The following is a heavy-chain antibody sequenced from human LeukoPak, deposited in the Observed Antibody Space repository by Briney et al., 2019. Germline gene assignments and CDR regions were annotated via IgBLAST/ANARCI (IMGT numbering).Heavy chain of an antibody. J-gene: IGHJ4*02. CDR3: AKRNILTGYYTN. D-gene: IGHD3-9*01. V-gene: IGHV1-18*01. Sequence: ASVKLSCKASGYTFTNYGISWVRQAPGQGLEWMGWISAYNGNTNYAQKLQGRVTMTTDPSTSTAYMELRSLRSDDTAVYYCAKRNILTGYYTNWGQGTLVTVSS. CDR1: GYTFTNYG. CDR2: ISAYNGNT.